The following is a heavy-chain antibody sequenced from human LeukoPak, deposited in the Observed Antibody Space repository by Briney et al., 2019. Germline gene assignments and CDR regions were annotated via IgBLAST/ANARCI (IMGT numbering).Heavy chain of an antibody. CDR1: HYTFTNYG. CDR3: TRDGVRWELSGAFDI. Sequence: ASVEVFCKASHYTFTNYGVSWVRQAPGQGLEWMGWISVYNGNTNYAQKFQGRVTMTTDTSTSTAYMELRSLRSDDTAVYYCTRDGVRWELSGAFDIWGQGTMVTVSS. V-gene: IGHV1-18*01. J-gene: IGHJ3*02. CDR2: ISVYNGNT. D-gene: IGHD3-16*02.